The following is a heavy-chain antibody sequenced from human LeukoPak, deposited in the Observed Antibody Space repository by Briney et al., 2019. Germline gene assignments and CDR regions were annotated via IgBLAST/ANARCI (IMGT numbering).Heavy chain of an antibody. CDR1: GGSISSGSYY. D-gene: IGHD3-22*01. CDR3: ARVRITMIVPEYFDF. V-gene: IGHV4-39*07. Sequence: SETLSLTCTVSGGSISSGSYYWGWIRQPPGKGLEWIGNIYYSGSTYYNPSLKSRVTISVETSKNQFSLKLSSVTAADTAVYYCARVRITMIVPEYFDFWGQGTLVTVSS. CDR2: IYYSGST. J-gene: IGHJ4*02.